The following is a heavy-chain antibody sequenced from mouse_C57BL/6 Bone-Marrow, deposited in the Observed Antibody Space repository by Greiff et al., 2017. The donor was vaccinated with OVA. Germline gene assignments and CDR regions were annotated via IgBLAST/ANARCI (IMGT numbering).Heavy chain of an antibody. CDR2: FHPYNDDT. J-gene: IGHJ4*01. CDR3: ARQGGGYSGYNYAMDY. D-gene: IGHD2-3*01. Sequence: VQLQQSGAELVKPGASVKMSCKASGYTFTTYPIEWMKQNHGKSLEWIGNFHPYNDDTKYNEKFKGKATLTVEKSSSTVYLELSRLTSDDSAVYYCARQGGGYSGYNYAMDYWGQGTSVTVSS. V-gene: IGHV1-47*01. CDR1: GYTFTTYP.